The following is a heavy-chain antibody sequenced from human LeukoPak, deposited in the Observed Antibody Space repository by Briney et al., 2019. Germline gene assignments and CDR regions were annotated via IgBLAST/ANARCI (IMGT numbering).Heavy chain of an antibody. Sequence: SETLSLTCTVSGYSISSGYYWGWIRQPPGKGLEWIGSIYHSGSTYYNPSLKSRVTISVDTSKNQFSLKLSSVTAADTAVYYCARRRRYSSAGYFDYWGQGTLVTVSS. J-gene: IGHJ4*02. D-gene: IGHD6-25*01. CDR1: GYSISSGYY. V-gene: IGHV4-38-2*02. CDR3: ARRRRYSSAGYFDY. CDR2: IYHSGST.